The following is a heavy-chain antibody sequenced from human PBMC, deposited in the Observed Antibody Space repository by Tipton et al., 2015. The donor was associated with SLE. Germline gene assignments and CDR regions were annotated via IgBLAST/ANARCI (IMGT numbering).Heavy chain of an antibody. CDR3: ARDVSSGWYRD. CDR1: GGSFSGYY. CDR2: IYHSGST. Sequence: TLSLTCAVYGGSFSGYYWSWISQPPGKGLEWIGSIYHSGSTYYNPSLKSRVTISVDTSKNQFSLKLSSVTAADTAVYYCARDVSSGWYRDWGQGTLVTVSS. V-gene: IGHV4-34*01. D-gene: IGHD6-19*01. J-gene: IGHJ4*02.